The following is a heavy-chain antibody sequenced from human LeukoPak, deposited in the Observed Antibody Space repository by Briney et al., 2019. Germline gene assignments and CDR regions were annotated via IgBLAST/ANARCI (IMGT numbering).Heavy chain of an antibody. CDR3: ALYLNYGDYDYLDY. J-gene: IGHJ4*02. CDR2: IKQSGST. V-gene: IGHV4-34*01. D-gene: IGHD4-17*01. CDR1: GGSFSGYY. Sequence: SETLSLTCAVYGGSFSGYYWGWIRQPPGKGLEWIGEIKQSGSTNYNPSLKSRLTISVDTSKNQFSLKLSSVTAADTAVYYCALYLNYGDYDYLDYWGQGTLVTVSS.